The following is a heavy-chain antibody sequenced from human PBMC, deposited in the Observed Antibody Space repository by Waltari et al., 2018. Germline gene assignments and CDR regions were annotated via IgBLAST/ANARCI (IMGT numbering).Heavy chain of an antibody. CDR3: ARGRNYDFWSGYYPGYYFDY. V-gene: IGHV4-34*01. D-gene: IGHD3-3*01. CDR2: INHSGST. J-gene: IGHJ4*02. Sequence: QVQLQQWGAGLLKPSETLSLTCAVYGGSFSGYYWSWIRQPPGKGLEWIGEINHSGSTNYNPSLKSRVTISVDTSKNQFSLKLSSVTAADTAVYYCARGRNYDFWSGYYPGYYFDYWGQGTLVTVSS. CDR1: GGSFSGYY.